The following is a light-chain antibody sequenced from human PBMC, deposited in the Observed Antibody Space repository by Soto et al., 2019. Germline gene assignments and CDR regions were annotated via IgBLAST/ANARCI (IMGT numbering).Light chain of an antibody. J-gene: IGKJ1*01. CDR2: AAS. V-gene: IGKV1-39*01. Sequence: DIQMTQSPSSLSASVGDRVTITCRASQSISSYLNWYQQKPGKAPKLLIYAASSLQSGVPSRFSGSGSGTDFTLTISSLQPEDFATYYCQQSYSTPWTFGQGTXLKI. CDR1: QSISSY. CDR3: QQSYSTPWT.